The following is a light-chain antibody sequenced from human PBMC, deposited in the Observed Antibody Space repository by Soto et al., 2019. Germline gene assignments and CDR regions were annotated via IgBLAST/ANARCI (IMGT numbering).Light chain of an antibody. Sequence: EVVMTQSPLSLPVTLGQPASISCRSSQSLVNSDGNTYLNWFHQRPGQSPRRLIYKVSNRDSGVLDMFSGSGSGPHFTLRFSRVEAEGVGVYYRMQGSHWPRTFGQGTRVEIK. CDR1: QSLVNSDGNTY. V-gene: IGKV2-30*01. CDR2: KVS. CDR3: MQGSHWPRT. J-gene: IGKJ1*01.